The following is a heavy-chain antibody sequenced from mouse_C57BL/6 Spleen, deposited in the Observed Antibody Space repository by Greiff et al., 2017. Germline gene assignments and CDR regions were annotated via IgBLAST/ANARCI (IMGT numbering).Heavy chain of an antibody. Sequence: VQLQESGPELVKPGASVKISCTASGYAFRRSWMNWVQQGPGKGLEWIGRISPGDGGTNYNGSFKGQATLTADKSSSTAYMQLSSLTSEDSAVYCCGSRRDYAMDYWGQGTSVTVSS. CDR2: ISPGDGGT. CDR3: GSRRDYAMDY. CDR1: GYAFRRSW. D-gene: IGHD3-3*01. J-gene: IGHJ4*01. V-gene: IGHV1-82*01.